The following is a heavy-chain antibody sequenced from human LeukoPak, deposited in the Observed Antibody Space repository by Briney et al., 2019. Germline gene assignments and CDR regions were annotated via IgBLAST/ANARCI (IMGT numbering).Heavy chain of an antibody. V-gene: IGHV3-23*01. J-gene: IGHJ4*02. CDR1: GFTFTDHP. Sequence: PGESLRLSCVAPGFTFTDHPMSWVRQAPGKGLEWVSAISNNGGYTYYADSVQGRFTISRDNSKSTLCLQMNSLRAEDTAVYYCAKQLGYCSDGSCYFPYWGQGTLVTVSS. D-gene: IGHD2-15*01. CDR2: ISNNGGYT. CDR3: AKQLGYCSDGSCYFPY.